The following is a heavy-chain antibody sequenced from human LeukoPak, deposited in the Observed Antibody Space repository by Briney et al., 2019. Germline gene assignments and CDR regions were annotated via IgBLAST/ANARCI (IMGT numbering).Heavy chain of an antibody. Sequence: GRSLRLSCAASGFTFSTYAMHWVRQAPGKGLERVAVIWYDGSNKYYADSVKGRFTISRDNSKNSLYLEMNSLRAEDTAVYYCARDMAIVGPLLDYWGQGTLVIVSS. CDR3: ARDMAIVGPLLDY. D-gene: IGHD3-22*01. CDR2: IWYDGSNK. CDR1: GFTFSTYA. V-gene: IGHV3-33*01. J-gene: IGHJ4*02.